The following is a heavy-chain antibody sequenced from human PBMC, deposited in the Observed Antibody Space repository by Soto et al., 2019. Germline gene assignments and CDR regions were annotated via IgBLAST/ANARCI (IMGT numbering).Heavy chain of an antibody. D-gene: IGHD3-22*01. CDR3: AMNYYDSSGSTYYFDY. Sequence: QVQLVESGGGVVQPGRSLRLSCAASGFTFSSYGMHWVRQAPGKGLEWVAVIWYDGNNKYYADSVKGRFTISRDNSKNTLYLQMNSLRAEDTAVYYCAMNYYDSSGSTYYFDYWGQGALVTVSS. CDR1: GFTFSSYG. CDR2: IWYDGNNK. V-gene: IGHV3-33*01. J-gene: IGHJ4*02.